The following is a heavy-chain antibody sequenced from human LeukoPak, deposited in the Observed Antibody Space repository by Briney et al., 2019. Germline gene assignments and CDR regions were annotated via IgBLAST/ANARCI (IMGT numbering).Heavy chain of an antibody. CDR3: AKASGFGELLTYFDY. V-gene: IGHV3-23*01. CDR2: ISGSGGST. D-gene: IGHD3-10*01. Sequence: GGSLRLSCAASGFTFSSYAMSWVRQAPGKGLEWVSAISGSGGSTYYADSAKGRSTISRDNSKNTLYLQMNSLRAEDTAVYYCAKASGFGELLTYFDYWGQGTLVTVSS. CDR1: GFTFSSYA. J-gene: IGHJ4*02.